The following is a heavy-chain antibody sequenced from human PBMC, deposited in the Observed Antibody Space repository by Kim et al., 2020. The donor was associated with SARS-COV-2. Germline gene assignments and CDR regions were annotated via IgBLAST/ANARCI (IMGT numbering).Heavy chain of an antibody. J-gene: IGHJ4*02. D-gene: IGHD3-22*01. CDR3: ARALDSTGFYH. V-gene: IGHV4-34*01. Sequence: SETLSLTCSVSGGSLIGYYWAWIRQTPGKGLEWIGEVTHGGSTNSSPSLKDRVSISAEMSKRQFSLKLASVTAADTAVYFCARALDSTGFYHLGQGTLVTVSS. CDR1: GGSLIGYY. CDR2: VTHGGST.